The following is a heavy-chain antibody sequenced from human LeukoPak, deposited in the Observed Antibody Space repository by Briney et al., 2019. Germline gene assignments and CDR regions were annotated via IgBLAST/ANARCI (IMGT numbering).Heavy chain of an antibody. V-gene: IGHV3-30-3*02. D-gene: IGHD4-17*01. CDR2: MSSDGSKK. Sequence: GGSLRLSCAASGFTFSSYAMHWVRQTPGKGLEWVAVMSSDGSKKYYADSVKGRFIISRDNSKNTLYLQMNSLRAEDMAVYYCAKKFRGTTVISGDYFDYWGQGTLVTVSS. CDR1: GFTFSSYA. CDR3: AKKFRGTTVISGDYFDY. J-gene: IGHJ4*02.